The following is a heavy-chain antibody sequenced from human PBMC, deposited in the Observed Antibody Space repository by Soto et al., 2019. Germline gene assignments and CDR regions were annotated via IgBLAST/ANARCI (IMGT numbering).Heavy chain of an antibody. Sequence: PGGSLRLSGAASGFTFSSYAMHWVRQAPGKGLEWVAVISYDGSNKYYADSVKGRFTISRDNSKNTLYLQMNSLRAEDTAVYYCARDREYYFDYWGQGTLVTVSS. CDR1: GFTFSSYA. D-gene: IGHD3-10*01. J-gene: IGHJ4*02. V-gene: IGHV3-30-3*01. CDR2: ISYDGSNK. CDR3: ARDREYYFDY.